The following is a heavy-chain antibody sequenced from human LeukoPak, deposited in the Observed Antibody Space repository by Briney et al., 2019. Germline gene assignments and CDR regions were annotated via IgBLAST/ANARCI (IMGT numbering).Heavy chain of an antibody. CDR3: ARGVEPLAANTLAY. V-gene: IGHV3-53*01. D-gene: IGHD1-14*01. CDR1: GFAVITND. J-gene: IGHJ4*02. Sequence: GGSLRLSCAASGFAVITNDMTWVRQAPGKVPEWVSVRYSDGNTKYADYVQGRFTISRDNSKNTLYLEMNSLSPDDTAVYYCARGVEPLAANTLAYWGQGTLVTVSS. CDR2: RYSDGNT.